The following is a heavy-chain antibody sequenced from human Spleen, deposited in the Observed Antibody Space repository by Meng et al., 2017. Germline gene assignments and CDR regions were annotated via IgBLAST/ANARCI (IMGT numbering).Heavy chain of an antibody. CDR1: GGFISSGGYD. D-gene: IGHD3-22*01. CDR3: ARDGSGYGRFDP. V-gene: IGHV4-31*03. CDR2: IYYNEST. Sequence: QVQLQESGPRLGNTSQTLTPACTVSGGFISSGGYDWSWIRQHPGKGLEWIGYIYYNESTYYSPSLQGRVTISVDTSKNQFSLRLSSVTAADTAGYYCARDGSGYGRFDPWGQGTLVTVSS. J-gene: IGHJ5*02.